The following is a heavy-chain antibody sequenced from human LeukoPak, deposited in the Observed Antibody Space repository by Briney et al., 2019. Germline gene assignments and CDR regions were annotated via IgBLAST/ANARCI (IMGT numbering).Heavy chain of an antibody. Sequence: GGSLRLSCAASGFTFSSYSMNWVRQAPGKGLEWVSYISSSSSTIYYADSVKGRFTISRDSSKNTLYLQMNSLRAEDTAIYYCAKVFGETPYYYMDVWGKGTTVTVSS. CDR3: AKVFGETPYYYMDV. CDR1: GFTFSSYS. D-gene: IGHD3-10*02. J-gene: IGHJ6*03. V-gene: IGHV3-48*01. CDR2: ISSSSSTI.